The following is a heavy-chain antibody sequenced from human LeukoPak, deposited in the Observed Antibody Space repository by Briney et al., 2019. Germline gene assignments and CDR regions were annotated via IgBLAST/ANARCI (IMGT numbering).Heavy chain of an antibody. J-gene: IGHJ4*02. D-gene: IGHD6-19*01. CDR1: GGSISTYY. Sequence: PSETLSLTCTVSGGSISTYYWSWIRQPPGKGLEWVGYSYYSGTTNYNPSLKSRVTISVDTSKNQFSLKLTSVTAADTAVYYCARDRSGYNSGWYHLAYWGQGTLVTVSS. V-gene: IGHV4-59*01. CDR2: SYYSGTT. CDR3: ARDRSGYNSGWYHLAY.